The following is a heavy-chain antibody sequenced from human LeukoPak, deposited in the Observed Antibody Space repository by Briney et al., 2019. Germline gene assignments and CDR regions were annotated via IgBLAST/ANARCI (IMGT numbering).Heavy chain of an antibody. D-gene: IGHD2-2*01. V-gene: IGHV3-48*01. Sequence: GGSLRLSCAASGFTFGSYSMNWVRQAPGKGLEWVSYISSSSSTIYYADSVKGRFTISRDNAKNSLYLQMNSLRAEDTAVYYCARVVPAAMDYYYYYMDVWGKGTTVTVSS. CDR1: GFTFGSYS. J-gene: IGHJ6*03. CDR3: ARVVPAAMDYYYYYMDV. CDR2: ISSSSSTI.